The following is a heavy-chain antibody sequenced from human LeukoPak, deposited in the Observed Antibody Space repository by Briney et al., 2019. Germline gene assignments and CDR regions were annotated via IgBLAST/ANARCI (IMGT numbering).Heavy chain of an antibody. J-gene: IGHJ4*02. CDR1: GGSISSYY. Sequence: SETLSLTCTVSGGSISSYYWSWIRQPPGKGLEWIGYIYYSGSTNYNSSLKSRVTISVDTSKNQFSLKLSSVTAADTAVYYCARDGSGYYGSGSYRGYYFDYWGQGTLVTVSS. CDR3: ARDGSGYYGSGSYRGYYFDY. CDR2: IYYSGST. D-gene: IGHD3-10*01. V-gene: IGHV4-59*01.